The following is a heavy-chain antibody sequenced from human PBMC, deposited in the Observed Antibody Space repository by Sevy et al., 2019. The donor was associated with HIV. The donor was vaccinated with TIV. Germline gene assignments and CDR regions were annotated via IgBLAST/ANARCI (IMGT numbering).Heavy chain of an antibody. D-gene: IGHD6-19*01. V-gene: IGHV3-21*01. J-gene: IGHJ4*01. CDR2: ISSESGYI. CDR3: ARDGKVPVPGLYYFDY. CDR1: GLTFSNDN. Sequence: GGSLRLSCAASGLTFSNDNMNWVRQAPGKGLEWVSFISSESGYIYYADSVKGRFSISRDNAKNSLYLQMNSLGAEDTAVYYCARDGKVPVPGLYYFDYWGHGTLVTVSS.